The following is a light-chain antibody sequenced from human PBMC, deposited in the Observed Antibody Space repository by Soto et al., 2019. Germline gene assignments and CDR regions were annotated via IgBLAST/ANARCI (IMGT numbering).Light chain of an antibody. CDR1: QSVLYSSNNKNY. CDR2: GAS. Sequence: DIVMTQSPDSLAVSLGERATINCKSSQSVLYSSNNKNYLAWYQQKPGQAPRLLIYGASRRATGIPDRFSGSASGTDFTLTISRLEPEDFAVYFCQQYSDLPMTFGQGTRLEIK. J-gene: IGKJ5*01. CDR3: QQYSDLPMT. V-gene: IGKV4-1*01.